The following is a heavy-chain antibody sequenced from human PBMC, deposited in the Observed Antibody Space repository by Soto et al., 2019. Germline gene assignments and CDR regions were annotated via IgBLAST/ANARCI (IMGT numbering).Heavy chain of an antibody. V-gene: IGHV3-74*01. Sequence: EVPLVQSGGGLVQPGGSLRLSCTASGLTFTSYWMHWVRQVPGKGLVWVSRINSDGSDVSYADSVTGRFTISRDNAKNTLYLQMNSLRDEDTAVYYCARVWHYFEYWGQGTLVTVSS. CDR3: ARVWHYFEY. D-gene: IGHD3-10*01. CDR2: INSDGSDV. J-gene: IGHJ4*02. CDR1: GLTFTSYW.